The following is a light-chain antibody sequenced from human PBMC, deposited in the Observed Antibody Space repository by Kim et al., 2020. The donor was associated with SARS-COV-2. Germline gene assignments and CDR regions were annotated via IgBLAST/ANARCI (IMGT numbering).Light chain of an antibody. CDR3: QQYNTYSRT. CDR2: RAS. CDR1: QSISHW. Sequence: DIQMTQFPSPLSASIGDRVTITCRASQSISHWLAWYQQKPGKAPKVLISRASSLQRGVPSRFSGSGSGTEFTLTISSLQPDDFATYYCQQYNTYSRTFGQGTKVDIK. J-gene: IGKJ1*01. V-gene: IGKV1-5*03.